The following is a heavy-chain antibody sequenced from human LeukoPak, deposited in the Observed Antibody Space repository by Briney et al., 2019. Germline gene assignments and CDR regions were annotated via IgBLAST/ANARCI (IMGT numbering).Heavy chain of an antibody. Sequence: ASVKVSCKVSGYTLTELSMHWVRQAPGKGLEWMGGFDPEDGETIYAQKFQGRVTMTEDTSTDTAYMELSSLRSEDTAVYYCATEGYRFRSYDSSGYYYWGQGTLVTVSS. J-gene: IGHJ4*02. D-gene: IGHD3-22*01. CDR2: FDPEDGET. V-gene: IGHV1-24*01. CDR3: ATEGYRFRSYDSSGYYY. CDR1: GYTLTELS.